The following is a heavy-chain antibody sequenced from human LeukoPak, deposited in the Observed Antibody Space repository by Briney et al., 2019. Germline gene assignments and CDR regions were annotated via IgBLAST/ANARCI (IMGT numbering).Heavy chain of an antibody. D-gene: IGHD6-19*01. V-gene: IGHV1-3*01. Sequence: ASVKVSCKASGYTFTSYAMHWVRQAPGQRLEWMGWISAGNGNTKYSQKFQGRVTITRDTSASTAYVELSSLRSEDTAVYYCARDWLVYYGMDVWGQGTTVTVSS. J-gene: IGHJ6*02. CDR1: GYTFTSYA. CDR3: ARDWLVYYGMDV. CDR2: ISAGNGNT.